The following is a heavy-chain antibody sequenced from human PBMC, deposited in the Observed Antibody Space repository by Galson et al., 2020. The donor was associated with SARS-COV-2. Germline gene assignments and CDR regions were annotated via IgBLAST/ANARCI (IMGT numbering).Heavy chain of an antibody. CDR3: ARAPYYDFWSGYYYFDY. CDR1: GGTFSSYA. J-gene: IGHJ4*02. CDR2: IIPILGIA. V-gene: IGHV1-69*10. D-gene: IGHD3-3*01. Sequence: SVKVSCKASGGTFSSYAISWVRQAPGQGLEWMGGIIPILGIANYAQKFQGRVTITADKSTSTAYMELSSLRSEDTAVYYCARAPYYDFWSGYYYFDYWGQGTLVTVSS.